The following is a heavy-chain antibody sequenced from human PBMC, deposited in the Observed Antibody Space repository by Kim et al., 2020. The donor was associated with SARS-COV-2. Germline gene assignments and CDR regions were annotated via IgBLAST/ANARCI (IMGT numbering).Heavy chain of an antibody. D-gene: IGHD6-13*01. CDR3: ARDRGMGIAAANWFDP. CDR1: GYTFTSYG. V-gene: IGHV1-18*01. Sequence: ASVKVSCKASGYTFTSYGISWVRQAPGQGLEWMGWISAYNGNTNYAQKLQGRVTMTTDTSTSTAYMELRSLRSDDTAVYNCARDRGMGIAAANWFDPWGQGTLVTVSS. J-gene: IGHJ5*02. CDR2: ISAYNGNT.